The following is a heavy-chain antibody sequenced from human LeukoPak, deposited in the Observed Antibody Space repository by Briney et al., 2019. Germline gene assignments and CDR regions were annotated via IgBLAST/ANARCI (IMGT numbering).Heavy chain of an antibody. CDR3: ARQGSGWYDY. D-gene: IGHD6-19*01. V-gene: IGHV4-59*08. Sequence: SETLSLTCTVSGGFISSYYWSWIRQPPGKGLEWIGYIYYSGSTNYNPSLKSRVTISVDTSKNQFSLKLSSVTAADTAVYYCARQGSGWYDYWGQGTLVTVSS. J-gene: IGHJ4*02. CDR2: IYYSGST. CDR1: GGFISSYY.